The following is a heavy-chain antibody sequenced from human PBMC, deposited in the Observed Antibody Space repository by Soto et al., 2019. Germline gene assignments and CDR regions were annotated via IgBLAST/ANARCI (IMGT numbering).Heavy chain of an antibody. J-gene: IGHJ3*02. CDR1: AYTFTTYA. V-gene: IGHV1-3*01. Sequence: QVQLVKSGAELKKPGASVKVACKASAYTFTTYAMHWAREAPGQRIEWMGWINAGNGDTKYSQKLQGRVSITRDTSASTADTELSSLGSEDTAVYYWARDPGVGPASRLGFDIRGQGTMVTISS. CDR2: INAGNGDT. CDR3: ARDPGVGPASRLGFDI. D-gene: IGHD6-19*01.